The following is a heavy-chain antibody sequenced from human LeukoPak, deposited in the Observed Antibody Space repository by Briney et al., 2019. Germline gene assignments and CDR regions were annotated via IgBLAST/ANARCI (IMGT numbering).Heavy chain of an antibody. J-gene: IGHJ6*03. CDR1: GGSISSHY. V-gene: IGHV4-59*11. Sequence: SETLSLTCTVSGGSISSHYWSWIRQPPGKGLEWIGYIYYSGSTNYNPSLKSRVTISVDTSKIQFSLKLSSVTAADTAVYYCASGGYSYGYPLTSYYYMDVWGKGTTVTVSS. CDR2: IYYSGST. D-gene: IGHD5-18*01. CDR3: ASGGYSYGYPLTSYYYMDV.